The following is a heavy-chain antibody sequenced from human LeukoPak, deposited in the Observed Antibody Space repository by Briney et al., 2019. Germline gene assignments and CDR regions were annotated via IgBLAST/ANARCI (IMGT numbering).Heavy chain of an antibody. CDR1: GGTFSSYA. V-gene: IGHV1-69*13. J-gene: IGHJ4*02. CDR3: ARAGIYDSSGYSYRFFDY. D-gene: IGHD3-22*01. Sequence: ASVKVSCKASGGTFSSYAISWVRQAPGQGLEWMGGIIPIFGTANYAQKFQGRVTITADESTSTAYMELSSLRSEDTAVYYCARAGIYDSSGYSYRFFDYWGQGTLVTVSS. CDR2: IIPIFGTA.